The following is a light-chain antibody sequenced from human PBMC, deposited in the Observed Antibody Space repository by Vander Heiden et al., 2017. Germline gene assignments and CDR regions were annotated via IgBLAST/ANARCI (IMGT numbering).Light chain of an antibody. V-gene: IGKV1-39*01. J-gene: IGKJ1*01. CDR3: QQSDSNLSWT. CDR2: AAS. CDR1: QSISSY. Sequence: DIQMTQSPSSLSASVGDRVTITCRASQSISSYLNWYQQKPGKAPKLLIYAASSWQSGVPSRLSGSGSGTDFTLTISSRQPEEFATYYCQQSDSNLSWTFGQGTKVEIK.